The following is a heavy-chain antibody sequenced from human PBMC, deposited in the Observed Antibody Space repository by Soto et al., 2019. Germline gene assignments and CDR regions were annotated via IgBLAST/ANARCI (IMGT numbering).Heavy chain of an antibody. D-gene: IGHD4-17*01. CDR3: ASSDYGAYY. CDR2: ISWNSGSI. V-gene: IGHV3-9*01. J-gene: IGHJ4*02. Sequence: GGSLRLSCAASGFTFDDYAMHWVRQAPGKGLEWASGISWNSGSIGYADSVKGRFTISRDNAKNSLYLQMNSLRAEDTALYYCASSDYGAYYWGQGTLVTVSS. CDR1: GFTFDDYA.